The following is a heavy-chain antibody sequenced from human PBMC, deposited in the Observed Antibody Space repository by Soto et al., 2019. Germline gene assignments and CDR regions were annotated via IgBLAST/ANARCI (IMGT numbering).Heavy chain of an antibody. J-gene: IGHJ4*02. CDR1: GFTFSNYV. CDR2: ISGSGGST. V-gene: IGHV3-23*01. Sequence: HPGGSLRLSCAASGFTFSNYVMTWVRQAPGKGLEWVSRISGSGGSTYYADSVKGRFTISRDNSKNTLYLQMDSLRAEDTAVYYCAKSRTTSSGGFYHWGQGTLVTGSS. D-gene: IGHD6-6*01. CDR3: AKSRTTSSGGFYH.